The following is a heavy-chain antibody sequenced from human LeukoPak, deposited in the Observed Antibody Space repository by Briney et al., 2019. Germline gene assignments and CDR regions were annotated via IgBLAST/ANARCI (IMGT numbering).Heavy chain of an antibody. J-gene: IGHJ6*03. D-gene: IGHD2-2*01. CDR3: ARGCSSTSCYAAPSDYYFYYMDV. Sequence: PGGSLRLSCAASGFTFSTYGMHWVRQAPGKGLEWVANIKQDGSEKYYVDSVKGRFSISRDNAKNTLYLQMNSLRAEDTAVYYCARGCSSTSCYAAPSDYYFYYMDVWGKGTTVTISS. V-gene: IGHV3-7*01. CDR2: IKQDGSEK. CDR1: GFTFSTYG.